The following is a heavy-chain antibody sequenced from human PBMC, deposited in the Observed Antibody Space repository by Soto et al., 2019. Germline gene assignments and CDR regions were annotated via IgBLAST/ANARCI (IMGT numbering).Heavy chain of an antibody. CDR1: GASVSSGSYY. Sequence: QVQLQESGPGLVKPSETLSLSCTVSGASVSSGSYYWSWIRQPPGKGLEWIGFVYYSGSTNYNPSLKIRVTISLDTAKNQFSLKLNSVTAADTAVYHCARGSDGDSGGFYYYAMDVWGQGTTVTVSS. D-gene: IGHD4-17*01. CDR3: ARGSDGDSGGFYYYAMDV. J-gene: IGHJ6*02. CDR2: VYYSGST. V-gene: IGHV4-61*01.